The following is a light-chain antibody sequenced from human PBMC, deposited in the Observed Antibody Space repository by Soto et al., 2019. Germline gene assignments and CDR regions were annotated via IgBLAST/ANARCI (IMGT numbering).Light chain of an antibody. Sequence: QSVLTQPTSVSGSPGQSITISCTGTNSEVGSYNLVSWYQKQPGKAPKVNNYEVSERPSGGSDRFSGSKSGNTASLMIFGLQAEDEADYYCCSYAGSSTQSYVFGSGTKVTVL. CDR2: EVS. CDR1: NSEVGSYNL. CDR3: CSYAGSSTQSYV. V-gene: IGLV2-23*02. J-gene: IGLJ1*01.